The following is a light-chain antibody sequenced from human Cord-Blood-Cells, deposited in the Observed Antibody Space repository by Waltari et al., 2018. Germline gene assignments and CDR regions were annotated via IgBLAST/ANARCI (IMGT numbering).Light chain of an antibody. V-gene: IGKV1-33*01. CDR1: QDISNY. CDR3: QQYYSTPYT. J-gene: IGKJ2*01. CDR2: WAS. Sequence: DIQMTQSPSSLSASVGDRVTITCQASQDISNYLNWYQQKPGKAPKLLIYWASTRESGVPDRFSGSGSGTDFTLTISSLQAEDVAVYYCQQYYSTPYTFGQGTKLEIK.